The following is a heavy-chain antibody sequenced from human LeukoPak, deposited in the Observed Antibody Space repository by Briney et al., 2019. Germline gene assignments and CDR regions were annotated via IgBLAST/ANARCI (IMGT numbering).Heavy chain of an antibody. CDR2: IYSGGAI. CDR1: GFSVGSNY. V-gene: IGHV3-53*01. J-gene: IGHJ4*02. D-gene: IGHD1-14*01. CDR3: ARRPGN. Sequence: GGSLRLSCVASGFSVGSNYMSWVRQAPGKGLEWVSLIYSGGAIRYADSVKGRFTISRDSSKNTLFLQMNDLTVEDTARYYCARRPGNWGQGILVTVSS.